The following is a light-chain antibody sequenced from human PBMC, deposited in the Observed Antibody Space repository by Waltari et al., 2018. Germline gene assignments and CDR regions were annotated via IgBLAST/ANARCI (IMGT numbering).Light chain of an antibody. CDR3: QSYDSSLSAL. J-gene: IGLJ1*01. CDR2: GNS. Sequence: QSVLTQPPSASGAPGQRSTIPRTGNGYNSRAGYDVHGYQQLPGTAPKLLIHGNSYRPSGVPDLCSGAKSGTAASLAITGLQAEDEADYYCQSYDSSLSALFGTGTKVTGL. V-gene: IGLV1-40*01. CDR1: GYNSRAGYD.